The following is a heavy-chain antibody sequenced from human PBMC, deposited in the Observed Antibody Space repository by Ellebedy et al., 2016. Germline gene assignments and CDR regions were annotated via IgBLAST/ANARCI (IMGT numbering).Heavy chain of an antibody. Sequence: GESLKISCVASGFTFSNFWMSWVRLAPGKGLEWVANINRDGSDTYYVDSVKGRFTMSRDNAKNSLYLQLNSLRAEDTAVYYCARGAYTSGWYPDYFDFWGQGTLVTVSS. CDR3: ARGAYTSGWYPDYFDF. V-gene: IGHV3-7*04. CDR2: INRDGSDT. CDR1: GFTFSNFW. J-gene: IGHJ4*02. D-gene: IGHD6-19*01.